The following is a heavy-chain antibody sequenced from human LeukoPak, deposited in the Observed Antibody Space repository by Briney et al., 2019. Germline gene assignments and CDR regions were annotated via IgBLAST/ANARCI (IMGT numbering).Heavy chain of an antibody. V-gene: IGHV3-30-3*01. CDR1: GLSFSSYA. CDR3: ARERAGDPEY. J-gene: IGHJ4*02. D-gene: IGHD7-27*01. CDR2: ISYDGGKT. Sequence: GGSLRLSCAASGLSFSSYAVHWVRQAPGKGLEWVAVISYDGGKTYYADSVKGRFTISRDNSKNTLYLQMSSLRADDTAVYYCARERAGDPEYWGQGTLVTVSS.